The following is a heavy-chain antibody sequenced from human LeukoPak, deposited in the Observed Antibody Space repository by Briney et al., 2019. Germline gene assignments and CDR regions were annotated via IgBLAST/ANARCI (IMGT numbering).Heavy chain of an antibody. Sequence: SETLSLTCTVSGGSISSYYWSWIRQPPGKGLEWIGYIYTSGSTNYNPSLKSRVTISVDTSKNQFSLKLSSVTAADTAVYYCARARALPTGYYDSSGYWFDPWGQGTLVTVSS. J-gene: IGHJ5*02. CDR3: ARARALPTGYYDSSGYWFDP. CDR1: GGSISSYY. CDR2: IYTSGST. D-gene: IGHD3-22*01. V-gene: IGHV4-4*09.